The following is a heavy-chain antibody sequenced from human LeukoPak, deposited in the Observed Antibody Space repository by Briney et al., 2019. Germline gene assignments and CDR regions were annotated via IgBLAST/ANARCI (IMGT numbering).Heavy chain of an antibody. V-gene: IGHV3-23*01. CDR3: AKTMYYYDSSGYGLLNY. D-gene: IGHD3-22*01. CDR2: ISGSGGST. Sequence: QSGGSLRLSCAASGFTFSSYAMSWVRQAPGKGLEWVSAISGSGGSTYYADSVKGRFTISRDNSKNTLYLQMNSLRAEDTAVYYCAKTMYYYDSSGYGLLNYWGQGTLVTVSS. CDR1: GFTFSSYA. J-gene: IGHJ4*02.